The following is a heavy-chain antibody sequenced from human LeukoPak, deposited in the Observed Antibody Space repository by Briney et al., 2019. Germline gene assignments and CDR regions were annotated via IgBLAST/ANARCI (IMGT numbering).Heavy chain of an antibody. J-gene: IGHJ4*02. CDR2: ISGSGDST. Sequence: GGSLRLSCAASGFTFSSYGMHWVRQAPGKGLEWVSAISGSGDSTYYADSVKGRFTISRDNSKNTLYLQMNSLRAEDTAVYYCAKGRPCSSTSCYGSYFDYWGQGTLVTVSS. CDR3: AKGRPCSSTSCYGSYFDY. D-gene: IGHD2-2*01. V-gene: IGHV3-23*01. CDR1: GFTFSSYG.